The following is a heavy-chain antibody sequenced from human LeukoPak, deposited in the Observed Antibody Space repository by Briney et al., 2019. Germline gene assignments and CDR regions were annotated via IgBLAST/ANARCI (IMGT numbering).Heavy chain of an antibody. Sequence: GESLKISCKGSGYSFTSYRIGGVRQMPGKGLEWMGIIYPGDSDTRYSPSFQGQVTISADKSISTAYLQWSSLKASDTAMYYCARRIVVVPAAMGGDFDYWGQGTLVAVSS. J-gene: IGHJ4*02. CDR3: ARRIVVVPAAMGGDFDY. D-gene: IGHD2-2*01. V-gene: IGHV5-51*01. CDR2: IYPGDSDT. CDR1: GYSFTSYR.